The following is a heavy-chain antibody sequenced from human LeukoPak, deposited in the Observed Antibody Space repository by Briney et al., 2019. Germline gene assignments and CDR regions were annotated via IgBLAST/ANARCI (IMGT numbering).Heavy chain of an antibody. V-gene: IGHV1-2*02. CDR1: GYTFTGYY. CDR3: AKVVVAARIISWFDT. J-gene: IGHJ5*02. D-gene: IGHD2-15*01. Sequence: GASVKVSCKASGYTFTGYYMHWVRQAPGQGLEWMGWINPNSGGTNYAQKFQGRVTMTRDTSISTAYMELSRLRSDDTAVYYCAKVVVAARIISWFDTWGQGTLVTVSS. CDR2: INPNSGGT.